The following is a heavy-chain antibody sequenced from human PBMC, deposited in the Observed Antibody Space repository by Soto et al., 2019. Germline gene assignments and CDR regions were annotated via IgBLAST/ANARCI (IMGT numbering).Heavy chain of an antibody. Sequence: SETLSLTCTVSGGSISSYYWSWIRQPPGKGVEWIGYIYYSGSTNYNPSLKSRVTISVDTSKNQFSLKLSSVTAADTAVYYCARHLGIVATSHFDYWGQGTLVTVSS. J-gene: IGHJ4*02. D-gene: IGHD5-12*01. CDR3: ARHLGIVATSHFDY. V-gene: IGHV4-59*01. CDR1: GGSISSYY. CDR2: IYYSGST.